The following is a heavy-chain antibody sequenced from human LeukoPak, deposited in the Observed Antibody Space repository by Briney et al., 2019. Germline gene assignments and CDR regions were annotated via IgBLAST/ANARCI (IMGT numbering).Heavy chain of an antibody. CDR1: GFTFNNYA. V-gene: IGHV3-23*01. D-gene: IGHD5-24*01. CDR2: ITGSGGDT. CDR3: ARQESMAFAN. Sequence: GGSLSLSCAAPGFTFNNYAMNWVRQAPGKGLDWLSTITGSGGDTYSADSVKGRLTISRDNSKNTLYLQLNSLRADDTAVYYCARQESMAFANWGQGTLVTVSS. J-gene: IGHJ4*02.